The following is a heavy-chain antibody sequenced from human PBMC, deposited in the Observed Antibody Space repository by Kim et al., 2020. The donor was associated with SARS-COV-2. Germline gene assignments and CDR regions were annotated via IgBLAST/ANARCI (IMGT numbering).Heavy chain of an antibody. CDR1: GFTFSSYG. CDR2: ISYDGSNK. CDR3: AKESGWGSYYACTYYYYGMDV. V-gene: IGHV3-30*18. J-gene: IGHJ6*02. D-gene: IGHD3-10*01. Sequence: GGSLRLSCAASGFTFSSYGMHWVRQAPGKGLEWVAVISYDGSNKYYADSVKGRFTISRDNSKNTLYLQMNSLRAEDTAVYYCAKESGWGSYYACTYYYYGMDVWGQGTTVTVSS.